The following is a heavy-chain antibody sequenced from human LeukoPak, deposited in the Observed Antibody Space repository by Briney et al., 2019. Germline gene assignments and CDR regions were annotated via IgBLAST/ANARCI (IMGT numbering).Heavy chain of an antibody. Sequence: PSETLSLTCTVSGGSIRSYFWSWIRQPPGKGLEWIGYIYYSGSTNYNPSLKSRVTISVDTSKNQFSLKLSSVTAADTAVYYCARGLLGYCSGGSCYSFDPWGQGTLVTVSS. V-gene: IGHV4-59*01. CDR2: IYYSGST. D-gene: IGHD2-15*01. CDR3: ARGLLGYCSGGSCYSFDP. CDR1: GGSIRSYF. J-gene: IGHJ5*02.